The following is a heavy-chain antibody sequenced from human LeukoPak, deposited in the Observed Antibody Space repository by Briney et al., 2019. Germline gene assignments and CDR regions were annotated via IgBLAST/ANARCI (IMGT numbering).Heavy chain of an antibody. CDR2: INQDASSI. V-gene: IGHV3-7*04. D-gene: IGHD1-1*01. CDR3: ARTGYIDEGFDY. Sequence: LAGGPLRLSCAASGFTFSSYWMSWVRQAPDKGLEWVANINQDASSINYAGSVKGRFTISRDNAKKSLYLQMNSLRAEDTAVYYCARTGYIDEGFDYWGQGTLVTVSS. CDR1: GFTFSSYW. J-gene: IGHJ4*02.